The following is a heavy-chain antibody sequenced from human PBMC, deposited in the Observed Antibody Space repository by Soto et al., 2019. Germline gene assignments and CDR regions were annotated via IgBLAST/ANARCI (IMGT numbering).Heavy chain of an antibody. CDR2: ISYDGSNK. V-gene: IGHV3-30-3*01. D-gene: IGHD5-18*01. CDR3: ARDPLWGTAMVLWYFDL. Sequence: QVQLVESGGGVVQPGRSLRLSCAASGFTFSSYAMHWVRQAPGKGLEWVAGISYDGSNKYYADSVKGRFTISRDNSKTTLYLQMNSLRAEDTAVYYCARDPLWGTAMVLWYFDLWGRGTLVTVSS. CDR1: GFTFSSYA. J-gene: IGHJ2*01.